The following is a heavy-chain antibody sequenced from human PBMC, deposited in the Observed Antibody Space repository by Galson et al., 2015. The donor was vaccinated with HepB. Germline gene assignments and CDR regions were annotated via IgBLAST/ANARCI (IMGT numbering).Heavy chain of an antibody. CDR3: AKDRGRWLQLRAFDY. J-gene: IGHJ4*02. CDR2: ISGSGGST. D-gene: IGHD5-24*01. CDR1: GFTFSSYA. V-gene: IGHV3-23*01. Sequence: LRLSCAASGFTFSSYAMSWVRQAPGKVLEWVSAISGSGGSTYYADSVKGRFTISRDNSKNTLYLQMNSLRAEDTAVYYCAKDRGRWLQLRAFDYWGQGTLVTVSS.